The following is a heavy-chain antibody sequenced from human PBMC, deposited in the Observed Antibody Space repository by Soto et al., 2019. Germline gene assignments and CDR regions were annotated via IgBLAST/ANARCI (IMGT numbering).Heavy chain of an antibody. V-gene: IGHV3-7*01. CDR1: GFTVRSYW. CDR3: ARVALVVLVTTIRFDS. J-gene: IGHJ4*02. Sequence: GGSLRLSCAASGFTVRSYWMSWVRQAPGKGLEWVANIKQDGSERYFVDSVKGRFTISRDNAMNTVYLQMNNLRVEDTAVYYCARVALVVLVTTIRFDSWSQGSLVTVSS. D-gene: IGHD2-21*02. CDR2: IKQDGSER.